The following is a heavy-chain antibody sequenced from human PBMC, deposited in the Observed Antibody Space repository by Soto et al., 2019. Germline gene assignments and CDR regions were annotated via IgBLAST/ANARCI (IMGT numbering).Heavy chain of an antibody. V-gene: IGHV3-9*01. CDR2: ISWNSGSI. D-gene: IGHD3-16*01. CDR1: GFTFDDYA. CDR3: AKFGRGVYYDYVRRTENYYYGMDV. Sequence: EVQLVESGGGLVQPGRSLRLSCAASGFTFDDYAMHWVRQAPGKGLEWVSGISWNSGSIGYADSVKGRFTISRDNAKNSLYLQMTSLGAEDTALYYCAKFGRGVYYDYVRRTENYYYGMDVWGQGTTVTVSS. J-gene: IGHJ6*02.